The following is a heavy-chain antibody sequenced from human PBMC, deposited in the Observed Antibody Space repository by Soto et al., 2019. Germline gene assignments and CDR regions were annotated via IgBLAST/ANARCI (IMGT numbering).Heavy chain of an antibody. V-gene: IGHV3-23*01. D-gene: IGHD3-3*01. CDR2: ISGSGGST. J-gene: IGHJ4*02. Sequence: GGSLRLSCAASGFTFSSYAMSWVRQAPGKGLEWVSAISGSGGSTYYADSVKGRFTISRDNSKNTLYLQMNSLRAEDTAVYYCAKAKVWAIFGVVRTEDLYWGQGTLVTVSS. CDR3: AKAKVWAIFGVVRTEDLY. CDR1: GFTFSSYA.